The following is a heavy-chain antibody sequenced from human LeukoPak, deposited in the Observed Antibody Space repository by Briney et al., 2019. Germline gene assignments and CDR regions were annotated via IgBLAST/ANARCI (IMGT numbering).Heavy chain of an antibody. CDR3: ARSSIIAAAGPYYFDC. J-gene: IGHJ4*02. D-gene: IGHD6-13*01. Sequence: GASVKVSCKASGGTFSSYAISWVRQAPGQGLEWMGGIIPIFGTANYAQKFQGRVTITADKSTTTAYMELSSLRSEDTAVYYCARSSIIAAAGPYYFDCWGQGTLVTVSS. V-gene: IGHV1-69*06. CDR1: GGTFSSYA. CDR2: IIPIFGTA.